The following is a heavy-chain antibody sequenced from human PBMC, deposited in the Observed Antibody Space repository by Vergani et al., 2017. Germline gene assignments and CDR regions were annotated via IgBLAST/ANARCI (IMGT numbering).Heavy chain of an antibody. J-gene: IGHJ5*02. CDR1: GYTFTCYG. Sequence: QVQLVQSGAEVKKPGASVKVSCKASGYTFTCYGISWVRQAPGQGLEWMGWISAYNGNTNYAQKLQGRVTMTTDTSTSTAYMELRSLRSDDTAVYYCAREGYCSSTSCYTRWFDPWGQGTLVTVSS. CDR2: ISAYNGNT. V-gene: IGHV1-18*01. CDR3: AREGYCSSTSCYTRWFDP. D-gene: IGHD2-2*02.